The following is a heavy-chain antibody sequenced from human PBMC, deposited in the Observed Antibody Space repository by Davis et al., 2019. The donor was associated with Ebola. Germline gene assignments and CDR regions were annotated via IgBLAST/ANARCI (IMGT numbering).Heavy chain of an antibody. D-gene: IGHD3-3*01. CDR2: ISSSVIRT. CDR3: AKSGLSFGVVKYHYGMDA. J-gene: IGHJ6*04. CDR1: GLSLSGFA. Sequence: GESLKISCAASGLSLSGFAMTWVRQAPGKGLEWISSISSSVIRTHYADSVKGRFTISRDNSKKTLYLQMNSLRAEDTAVYYCAKSGLSFGVVKYHYGMDAWGKGTTVTVSS. V-gene: IGHV3-23*01.